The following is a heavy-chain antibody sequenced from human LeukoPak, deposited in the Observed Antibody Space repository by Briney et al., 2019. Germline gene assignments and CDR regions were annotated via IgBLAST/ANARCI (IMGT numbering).Heavy chain of an antibody. CDR1: GFTFSSYS. Sequence: GGSLRLSCAASGFTFSSYSMNWVRQAPGKGLEWVSSISSSSSYIYYADSVKGRFTISRDNAKNSLNLQMVSLRAEDTAVYYCARYCSSTSCYAGSAFDIWGQGTMVTVSS. CDR3: ARYCSSTSCYAGSAFDI. V-gene: IGHV3-21*01. D-gene: IGHD2-2*01. J-gene: IGHJ3*02. CDR2: ISSSSSYI.